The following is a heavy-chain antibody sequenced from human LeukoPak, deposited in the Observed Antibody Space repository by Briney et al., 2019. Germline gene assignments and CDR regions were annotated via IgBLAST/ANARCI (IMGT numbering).Heavy chain of an antibody. D-gene: IGHD3-22*01. CDR3: ASMSDDSSGYYYPYYFDY. CDR1: GGSISSYY. Sequence: SETLSLTRTVSGGSISSYYWSWIRQPPVKGLEWIGYIYYSGSTNYNPSLKSRVTISVDTSKNQFSLKLSSVTAADTAVYYCASMSDDSSGYYYPYYFDYWGQGTLVTVSS. CDR2: IYYSGST. V-gene: IGHV4-59*01. J-gene: IGHJ4*02.